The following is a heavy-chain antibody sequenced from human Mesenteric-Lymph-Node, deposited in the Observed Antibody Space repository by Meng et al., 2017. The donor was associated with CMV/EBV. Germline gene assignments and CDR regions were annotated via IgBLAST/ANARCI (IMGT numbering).Heavy chain of an antibody. J-gene: IGHJ6*02. CDR3: TRDRADFWSSSFDYYYFGMDV. CDR2: ISGYNDNT. Sequence: ASVKVSCKASGYSFTNYGISWVRQAPGQGLEWMGWISGYNDNTKFAQKFQGRVTMTTDTSTSTAYMEVRGLRSDDTAVFYCTRDRADFWSSSFDYYYFGMDVWGQGTTVTVSS. D-gene: IGHD3-3*01. V-gene: IGHV1-18*01. CDR1: GYSFTNYG.